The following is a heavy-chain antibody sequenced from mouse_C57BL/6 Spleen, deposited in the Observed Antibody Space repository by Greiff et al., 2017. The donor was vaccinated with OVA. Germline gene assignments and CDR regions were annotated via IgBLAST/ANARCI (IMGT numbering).Heavy chain of an antibody. Sequence: EVQLQQSGPELVKPGASVKMSCKASGYTFTDYNMHWVKQSHGKSLEWIGYINPNNGGTSYNQKFKGKATLTVNKSSSTAYMELRSLTSEDSAVYYCASEWCYSNPFAYWGQGTLVTVSA. CDR2: INPNNGGT. D-gene: IGHD2-5*01. J-gene: IGHJ3*01. V-gene: IGHV1-22*01. CDR1: GYTFTDYN. CDR3: ASEWCYSNPFAY.